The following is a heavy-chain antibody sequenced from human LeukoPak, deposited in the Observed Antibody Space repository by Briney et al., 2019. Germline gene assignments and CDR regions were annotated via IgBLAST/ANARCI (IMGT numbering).Heavy chain of an antibody. Sequence: PSETLSLTCTVSGGSISSGSYFWSWIRQPAGKGLEWIGRIYTSGTTNYNPSLKSRLTISVDTSKNQFSLKLSSVTAADTAVYYCVREGYCSTISCYDAFVIWGHGTMAKVCS. CDR2: IYTSGTT. J-gene: IGHJ3*02. CDR3: VREGYCSTISCYDAFVI. V-gene: IGHV4-61*02. D-gene: IGHD2-2*01. CDR1: GGSISSGSYF.